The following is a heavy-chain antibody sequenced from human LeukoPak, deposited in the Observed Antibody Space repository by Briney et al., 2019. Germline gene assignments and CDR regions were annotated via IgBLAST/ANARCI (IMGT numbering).Heavy chain of an antibody. D-gene: IGHD1-26*01. V-gene: IGHV1-69-2*01. CDR1: GYTFTSYY. J-gene: IGHJ4*02. CDR3: ATDRRVGATLDY. CDR2: VDPEDGET. Sequence: GASVKVSCKASGYTFTSYYMHWVQQAPGKGLEWMGLVDPEDGETIYAEKFQGRVTITADTSTDTAYMELSSLRSEDTAVYYCATDRRVGATLDYWGQGTLVTVSS.